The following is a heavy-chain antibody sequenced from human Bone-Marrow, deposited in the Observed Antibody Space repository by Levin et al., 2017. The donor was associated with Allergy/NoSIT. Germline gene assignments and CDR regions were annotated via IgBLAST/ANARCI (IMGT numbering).Heavy chain of an antibody. CDR1: GFTFTTYA. D-gene: IGHD6-13*01. Sequence: GGSLRLSCAASGFTFTTYAVTWVRQAPGKGLEWVSAISGNGVNSYYADSVKGRFIISRDNSKNTVYLQMNSLRAEDTAVYYCARNRRGAATGLSYYFDYWGQGTLVTVSS. J-gene: IGHJ4*02. CDR2: ISGNGVNS. V-gene: IGHV3-23*01. CDR3: ARNRRGAATGLSYYFDY.